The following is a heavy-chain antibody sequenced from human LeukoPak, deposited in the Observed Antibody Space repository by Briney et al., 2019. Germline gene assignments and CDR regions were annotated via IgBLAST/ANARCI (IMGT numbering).Heavy chain of an antibody. D-gene: IGHD3-3*01. J-gene: IGHJ4*02. CDR3: AKELEGLEDF. CDR1: GFAFKDYA. CDR2: ISWNSGNI. Sequence: GRSLRLSCAASGFAFKDYAVHWVRQAPGKGLEWISGISWNSGNIGYADSVKGRFIISRDNAKNSLYLQMNSLRPEDTALYYCAKELEGLEDFWGQGTLVTVSS. V-gene: IGHV3-9*01.